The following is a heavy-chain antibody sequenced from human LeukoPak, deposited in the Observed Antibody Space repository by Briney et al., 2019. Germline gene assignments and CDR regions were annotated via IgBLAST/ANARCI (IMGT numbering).Heavy chain of an antibody. J-gene: IGHJ4*02. CDR2: ISGSAGRT. V-gene: IGHV3-23*01. Sequence: GGSLRLSCIGSGFTFSSYAMSWVRQAPGKGLEWVSHISGSAGRTDYADPVKGRFTISRDNSQNTLYLQMNSLRVEDTAVYYCAKETLDDYVRHFDSWGQGMLVTVSS. CDR3: AKETLDDYVRHFDS. CDR1: GFTFSSYA. D-gene: IGHD4-17*01.